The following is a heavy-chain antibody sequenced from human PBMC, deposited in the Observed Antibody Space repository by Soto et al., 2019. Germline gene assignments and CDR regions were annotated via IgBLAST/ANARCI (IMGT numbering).Heavy chain of an antibody. CDR1: GFTFSSYG. D-gene: IGHD6-19*01. J-gene: IGHJ4*02. Sequence: QVQLVESGGGVVQPGRSLRLSCAASGFTFSSYGMHWVRQAPGKGLEWVAVIWYDGSNKYYADSVKGRFTISRDNSKNTLYLQMNSLRAEDTAVYYCARDLGEEYSSGWYGYWGQGTLVTVSS. V-gene: IGHV3-33*01. CDR3: ARDLGEEYSSGWYGY. CDR2: IWYDGSNK.